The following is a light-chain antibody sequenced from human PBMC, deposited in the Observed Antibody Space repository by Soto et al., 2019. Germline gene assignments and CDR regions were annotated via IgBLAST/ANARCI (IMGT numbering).Light chain of an antibody. J-gene: IGKJ4*01. CDR1: QGISSY. CDR2: AAS. Sequence: DIQLTQSPSFLSASVGDRVTITCRASQGISSYLAWYQQKPGKAPKLPIYAASTLQSGVPSRFSGSGSGTEFTLTISSLQPEDFATYYCQQLNSSPLTFGGGTKVEIK. CDR3: QQLNSSPLT. V-gene: IGKV1-9*01.